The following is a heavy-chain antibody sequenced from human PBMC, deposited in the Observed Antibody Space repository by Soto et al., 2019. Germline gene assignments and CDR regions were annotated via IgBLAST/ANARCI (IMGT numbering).Heavy chain of an antibody. CDR3: ARSYSSRLYYYFDY. CDR1: GFTFSSYA. CDR2: ISYDGSNK. J-gene: IGHJ4*02. D-gene: IGHD6-13*01. Sequence: GGSLRLSCAASGFTFSSYAMHWVRQAPGKGLEWVAVISYDGSNKYYADSVKGRFTISRDNSKNTLYLQMNSLRAEDTAVYYCARSYSSRLYYYFDYWGQGTLVTVSS. V-gene: IGHV3-30-3*01.